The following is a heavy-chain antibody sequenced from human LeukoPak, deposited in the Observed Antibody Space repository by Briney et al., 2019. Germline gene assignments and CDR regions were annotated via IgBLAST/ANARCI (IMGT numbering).Heavy chain of an antibody. D-gene: IGHD3-22*01. CDR3: ASLGGYYYDSSGYSFDY. Sequence: GGSLRLSCAASGFTFSSYEMNWVRQAPGKGLEWVSYISSSGSTIYYADSVKGRFTISRGNAKNSLYLQMNSLRAEDTAVYYCASLGGYYYDSSGYSFDYWGQGTLVTVSS. CDR1: GFTFSSYE. J-gene: IGHJ4*02. CDR2: ISSSGSTI. V-gene: IGHV3-48*03.